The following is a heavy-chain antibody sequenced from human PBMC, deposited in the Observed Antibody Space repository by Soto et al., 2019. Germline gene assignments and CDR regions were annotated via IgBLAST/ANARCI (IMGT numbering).Heavy chain of an antibody. D-gene: IGHD3-22*01. V-gene: IGHV3-30*18. CDR1: GFTFSSYG. Sequence: GGSLRLSCAASGFTFSSYGMHWVRQAPGKGLEWVAVISYDGSNKYYADSVKGRFTISRDNSKNTLYLQMNSLRAEDTAVYYCANLYYYDSSGSFDYWGQGTLVTVSS. J-gene: IGHJ4*02. CDR2: ISYDGSNK. CDR3: ANLYYYDSSGSFDY.